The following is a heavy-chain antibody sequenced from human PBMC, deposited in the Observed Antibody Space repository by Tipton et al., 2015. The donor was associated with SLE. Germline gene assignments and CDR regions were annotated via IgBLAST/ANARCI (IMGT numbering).Heavy chain of an antibody. V-gene: IGHV3-30*04. D-gene: IGHD1-1*01. CDR1: GFTFSNYA. Sequence: SLRLSCAASGFTFSNYAMHWVRQAPGKGLEWVAVISFDGSNKNYADSVKGRFTLSRDNSKNTLYVQMNTLRAEDTAAYYCAREGNWNGEFDYWGQGTLVTVSS. CDR3: AREGNWNGEFDY. J-gene: IGHJ4*02. CDR2: ISFDGSNK.